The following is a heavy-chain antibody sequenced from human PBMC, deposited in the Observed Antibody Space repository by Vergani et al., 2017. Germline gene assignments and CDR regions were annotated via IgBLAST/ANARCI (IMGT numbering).Heavy chain of an antibody. J-gene: IGHJ4*02. CDR3: AKDRNIVTTHFDY. Sequence: EVQLLDSGGGLVQPGGSLRLSCAASGFSFSNYAMSWVRQAPGKGLEWVSSFSGPAYSIFYADSVKGRFTISRDNSKNTLYQQMNSLRAEDTALYYCAKDRNIVTTHFDYWGQGTLVTVSS. D-gene: IGHD5-12*01. V-gene: IGHV3-23*01. CDR2: FSGPAYSI. CDR1: GFSFSNYA.